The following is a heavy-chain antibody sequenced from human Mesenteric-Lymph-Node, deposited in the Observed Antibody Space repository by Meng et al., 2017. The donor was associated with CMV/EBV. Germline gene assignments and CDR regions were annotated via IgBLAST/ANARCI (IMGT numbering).Heavy chain of an antibody. CDR2: INHSGST. Sequence: LHPLGARLLKPSETLSLTRACYGGSFSGYYWSWIRQPPGKGLEWIGEINHSGSTNYNPSLKSRVTISVDTSKNQFSLKLSSVTAADTAVYYCARHQRWLKSEGGFNYWGQGTLVTVSS. CDR3: ARHQRWLKSEGGFNY. V-gene: IGHV4-34*01. J-gene: IGHJ4*02. CDR1: GGSFSGYY. D-gene: IGHD4-23*01.